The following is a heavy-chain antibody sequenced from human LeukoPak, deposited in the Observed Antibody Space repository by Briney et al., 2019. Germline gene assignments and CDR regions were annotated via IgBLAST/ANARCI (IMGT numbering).Heavy chain of an antibody. CDR2: IIPIFGAA. D-gene: IGHD2-2*01. V-gene: IGHV1-69*13. CDR3: ARQRRPLGDIVVVPAAIGAFDI. Sequence: ASVKVSCKASGGTFSSYAISWVRQAPGQGLEWMGGIIPIFGAANYAQKFQGRVTITADESTSTAYMELSSLRSEDTAVYYCARQRRPLGDIVVVPAAIGAFDIWGQGTMVTVSS. J-gene: IGHJ3*02. CDR1: GGTFSSYA.